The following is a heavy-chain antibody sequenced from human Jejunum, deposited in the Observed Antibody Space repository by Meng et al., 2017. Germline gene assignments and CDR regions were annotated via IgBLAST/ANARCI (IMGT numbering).Heavy chain of an antibody. CDR3: ARGVAAGVDY. Sequence: ASVKVSCKASGYTFTSLHINWVRQATGQGLEWMGWMNPSNGDTGYAQKFLGRLTMTRDTSISTAYMELSSLRSEDAAVYYCARGVAAGVDYWGQGTLVTVSS. J-gene: IGHJ4*02. V-gene: IGHV1-8*01. CDR1: GYTFTSLH. CDR2: MNPSNGDT. D-gene: IGHD6-13*01.